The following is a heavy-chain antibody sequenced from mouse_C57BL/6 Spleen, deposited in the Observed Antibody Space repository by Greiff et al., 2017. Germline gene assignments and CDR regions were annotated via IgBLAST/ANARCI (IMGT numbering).Heavy chain of an antibody. D-gene: IGHD1-1*01. CDR2: IDPSDSYT. J-gene: IGHJ4*01. V-gene: IGHV1-50*01. Sequence: QVQLQQPGAELVKPGASVKLSCKASGYTFTSYWMQWVKQRPGQGLEWIGEIDPSDSYTNYNQKFKGKATLTVDTSSSTAYMQLSSLTSEDSAVYYCARERVNYYGSSYGYAMDYWGQGTSVTVSS. CDR1: GYTFTSYW. CDR3: ARERVNYYGSSYGYAMDY.